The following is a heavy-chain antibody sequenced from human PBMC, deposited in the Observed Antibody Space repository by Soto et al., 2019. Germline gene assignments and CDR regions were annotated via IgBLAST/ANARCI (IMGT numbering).Heavy chain of an antibody. J-gene: IGHJ4*02. CDR3: AREGRVLRYFDWLRGYYFDY. D-gene: IGHD3-9*01. Sequence: QVQLVESGGGVVQPGRSLRLSCAASGFTFSSYGMQWVRQAPGKGLEWVAVIWYDGSNKYYADSVKGRFTISRDNSKNTLYLQMNSLRAEDTAVYYCAREGRVLRYFDWLRGYYFDYWGQGTLVTVSS. CDR1: GFTFSSYG. V-gene: IGHV3-33*01. CDR2: IWYDGSNK.